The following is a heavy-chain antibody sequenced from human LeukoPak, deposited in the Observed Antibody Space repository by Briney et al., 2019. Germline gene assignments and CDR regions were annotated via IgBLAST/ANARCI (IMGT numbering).Heavy chain of an antibody. J-gene: IGHJ4*02. CDR2: IYHSGST. Sequence: SSETLSLTCTVSGGSISSGGYSWSWIRQPPGKGLEWIGYIYHSGSTYYNPSLKSRVTISVDRSKNQFSLKLSSVTAADTAVYYCARGDDSSGYYSTYFDYWGQGTLVTVSS. CDR3: ARGDDSSGYYSTYFDY. CDR1: GGSISSGGYS. D-gene: IGHD3-22*01. V-gene: IGHV4-30-2*01.